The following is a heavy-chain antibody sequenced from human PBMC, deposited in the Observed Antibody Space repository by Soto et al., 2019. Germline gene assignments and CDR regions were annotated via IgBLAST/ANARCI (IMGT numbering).Heavy chain of an antibody. CDR2: IIPIFGTA. V-gene: IGHV1-69*12. CDR3: ARDRGPSSGYYPYWFDP. CDR1: GGTFSSYA. J-gene: IGHJ5*02. D-gene: IGHD3-22*01. Sequence: QVQLVQSGAEVKKPGSSVKVSCKASGGTFSSYAISWVRQAPGQGLEWMGEIIPIFGTANDAQKVQGRVTITADESTSKADMEQNSLRSEDTAVYYCARDRGPSSGYYPYWFDPWGQGTLVSVSS.